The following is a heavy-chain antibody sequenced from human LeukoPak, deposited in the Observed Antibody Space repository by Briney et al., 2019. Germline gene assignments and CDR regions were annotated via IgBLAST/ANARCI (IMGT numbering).Heavy chain of an antibody. CDR1: GYTFTGCY. CDR2: INPNSGGT. V-gene: IGHV1-2*02. CDR3: ARVAPPIARGTMVRGARNWFDP. D-gene: IGHD3-10*01. Sequence: GASVKVSCKASGYTFTGCYMHWVRQAPGQGLEWMGWINPNSGGTNYAQKFQGRVTMTWDTSISTAYMELSRLRSDDTAVYYCARVAPPIARGTMVRGARNWFDPWGQGTLVTVSS. J-gene: IGHJ5*02.